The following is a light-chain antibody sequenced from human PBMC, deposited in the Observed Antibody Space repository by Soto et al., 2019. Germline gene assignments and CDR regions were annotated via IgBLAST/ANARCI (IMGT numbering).Light chain of an antibody. V-gene: IGLV2-8*01. CDR2: EVF. Sequence: QSVLTQPPSASGSPGQSVTISCTGTSSDVGNYNYVSWYQQHPGKAPKLMIYEVFKRPSGVPDRFSGSKSGNTASLTVSGLQAEDEADYYCSSYAGSNNYVFGTGTKV. J-gene: IGLJ1*01. CDR3: SSYAGSNNYV. CDR1: SSDVGNYNY.